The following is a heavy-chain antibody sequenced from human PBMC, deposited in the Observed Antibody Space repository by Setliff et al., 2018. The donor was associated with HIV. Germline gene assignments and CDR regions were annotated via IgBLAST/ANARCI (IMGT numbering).Heavy chain of an antibody. CDR2: IFYTGNT. CDR1: GASISSYY. J-gene: IGHJ5*02. CDR3: ARLECPNDICYSGWFDP. V-gene: IGHV4-59*04. Sequence: SETLSLTCTVSGASISSYYWSWIRQPPGKGLEWIGYIFYTGNTYYTSSLKSRVTISVDTSKNHFSLKLNSVTAADTAVYYCARLECPNDICYSGWFDPWGQGTLVTVSS. D-gene: IGHD2-8*01.